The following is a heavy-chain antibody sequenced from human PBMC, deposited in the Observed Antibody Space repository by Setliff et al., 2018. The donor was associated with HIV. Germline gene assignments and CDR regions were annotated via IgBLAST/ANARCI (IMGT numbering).Heavy chain of an antibody. CDR1: GYTFINYG. J-gene: IGHJ4*02. D-gene: IGHD3-10*01. V-gene: IGHV1-18*01. Sequence: GASVKVSCKAFGYTFINYGISWVRQAPGQGLEWMGWISAYNGNTNYPQKLQDRVTMTTDPSTSTAYMELRSLRSDDTAVYYLAREGHYYGSGSYSSFDYWGQGTLVTVSS. CDR2: ISAYNGNT. CDR3: AREGHYYGSGSYSSFDY.